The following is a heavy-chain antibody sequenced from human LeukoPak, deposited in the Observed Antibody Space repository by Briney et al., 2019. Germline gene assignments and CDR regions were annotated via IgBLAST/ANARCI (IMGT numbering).Heavy chain of an antibody. V-gene: IGHV3-20*04. CDR3: ATGGEYYYDSSGYYPDY. D-gene: IGHD3-22*01. CDR2: INWNGGST. Sequence: PGGSLRLSCAASGFTFDDYGMSWVRQAPGKGLEWVSGINWNGGSTGYADSVKGRFTISRDNSKNTLYLQMNSLRAEDTAVYYCATGGEYYYDSSGYYPDYWGQGTLVTVSS. CDR1: GFTFDDYG. J-gene: IGHJ4*02.